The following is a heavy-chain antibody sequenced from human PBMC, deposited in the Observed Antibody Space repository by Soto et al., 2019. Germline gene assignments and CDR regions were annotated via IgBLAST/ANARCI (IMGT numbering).Heavy chain of an antibody. CDR3: AKDAPDLNGWFYFDS. CDR2: IGGGDGKT. D-gene: IGHD6-19*01. Sequence: ASVKVSCKSSGYSFTQYVIHWVRQAPGQRLEWMGWIGGGDGKTYYSQNFQGRFTISRDNSKNTLFLEMNSLTAEDTAIYYCAKDAPDLNGWFYFDSWGQGTLVTVSS. CDR1: GYSFTQYV. V-gene: IGHV1-3*01. J-gene: IGHJ4*02.